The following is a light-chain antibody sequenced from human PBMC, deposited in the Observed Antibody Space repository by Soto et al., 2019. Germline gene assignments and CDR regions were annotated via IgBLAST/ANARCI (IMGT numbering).Light chain of an antibody. V-gene: IGLV1-44*01. CDR3: AAWDDSLNGVI. J-gene: IGLJ2*01. Sequence: QSVLTQPPSASGTPGQRVTISCSGSSSNIGSNTVNWYQQVPGTAPKLLIYNNNQRPSGVPDRFSGSKSGTSVSLAISGLQSEDEAAYYCAAWDDSLNGVIFGGGTKVTVL. CDR1: SSNIGSNT. CDR2: NNN.